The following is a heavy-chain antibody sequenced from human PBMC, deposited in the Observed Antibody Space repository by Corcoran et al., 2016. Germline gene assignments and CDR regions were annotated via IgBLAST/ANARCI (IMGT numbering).Heavy chain of an antibody. J-gene: IGHJ6*02. CDR3: ARPRGVPAAISLSDYYYYGMDV. V-gene: IGHV1-69*01. CDR1: GGTFSSYA. D-gene: IGHD2-2*01. CDR2: IIPIFGTA. Sequence: QVQLVQSGAEVKKPGSSVKVSCKASGGTFSSYAISWVRQAPGQGLEWMGGIIPIFGTANYAQKFQGRVTITADESTSTAYMELSSLRSEDTAVYYCARPRGVPAAISLSDYYYYGMDVWGQGTTVTVSS.